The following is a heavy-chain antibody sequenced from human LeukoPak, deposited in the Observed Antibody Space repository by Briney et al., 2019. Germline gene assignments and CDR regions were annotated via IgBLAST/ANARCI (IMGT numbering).Heavy chain of an antibody. CDR3: ARGGWYNDY. D-gene: IGHD6-19*01. J-gene: IGHJ4*02. CDR1: GGSISNYY. V-gene: IGHV4-59*01. CDR2: THASGTS. Sequence: SETLSLTCTVSGGSISNYYWSWTRQPPGKGLEWIGYTHASGTSDHNPSLKSRVTISIDTSKNQFSLKLSSVTAADTAVYYCARGGWYNDYWGQGTLVTVST.